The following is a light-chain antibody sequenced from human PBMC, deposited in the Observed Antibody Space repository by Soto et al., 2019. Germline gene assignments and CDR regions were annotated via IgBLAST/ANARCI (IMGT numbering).Light chain of an antibody. CDR3: QQSYSFPRT. CDR2: AAS. CDR1: QSISSN. V-gene: IGKV1-39*01. Sequence: DIQMTQSPSSLSASVGDRVTTTCRASQSISSNLNWYQQKPGKGPKFLIYAASSLQSGVPSRFSGSGSGTGFTLTISSLQPEDFATYYCQQSYSFPRTFGQGTKVDIK. J-gene: IGKJ1*01.